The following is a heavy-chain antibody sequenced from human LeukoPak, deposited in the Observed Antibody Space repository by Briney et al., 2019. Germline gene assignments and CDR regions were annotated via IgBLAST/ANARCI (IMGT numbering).Heavy chain of an antibody. D-gene: IGHD3-9*01. V-gene: IGHV4-39*01. CDR3: ARLSTPPASLRYFDWLPDGTGRRLPNYFDY. CDR1: GGSISSSSYY. Sequence: SETLSLTCTVSGGSISSSSYYWGWIRRPPGKGLEWIGSTYYSGSTYYNPSLKSRVTISVDTSKNQFSLKLSSVTAADTAVYYCARLSTPPASLRYFDWLPDGTGRRLPNYFDYWGQGTLVTVSS. CDR2: TYYSGST. J-gene: IGHJ4*02.